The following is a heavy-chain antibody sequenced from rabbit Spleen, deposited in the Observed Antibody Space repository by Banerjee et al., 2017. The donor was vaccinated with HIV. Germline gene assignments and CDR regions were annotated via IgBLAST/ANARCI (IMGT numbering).Heavy chain of an antibody. CDR1: GFSFSSRYY. D-gene: IGHD1-1*01. Sequence: QSLEESGGDLVKPGASLTLTCTASGFSFSSRYYMCWVRQAPGKGLEWIACIYAGNSGDTYYASWAKGRFTISRASSTTVFLQVTRLTVADTATYFCARDLPEIVGWNFGFRGPGTLVTVS. V-gene: IGHV1S40*01. J-gene: IGHJ2*01. CDR2: IYAGNSGDT. CDR3: ARDLPEIVGWNFGF.